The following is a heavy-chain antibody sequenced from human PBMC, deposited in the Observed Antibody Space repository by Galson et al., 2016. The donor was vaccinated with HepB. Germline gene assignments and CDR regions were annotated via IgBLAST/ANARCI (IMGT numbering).Heavy chain of an antibody. J-gene: IGHJ1*01. V-gene: IGHV3-53*01. CDR2: IYADGIT. CDR1: GFTGRSDY. D-gene: IGHD6-19*01. CDR3: ARTSGYSTGWPYFQH. Sequence: SLRLSCAASGFTGRSDYMNWVRQAPGKGLEWVSVIYADGITYYADSVKGRFTISSDFSKNTLYLQMNSLRAEDTAVYCCARTSGYSTGWPYFQHWGQGTLVTVSS.